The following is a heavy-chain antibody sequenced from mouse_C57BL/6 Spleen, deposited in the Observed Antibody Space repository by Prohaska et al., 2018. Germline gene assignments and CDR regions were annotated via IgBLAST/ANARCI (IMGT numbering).Heavy chain of an antibody. CDR3: ATSTTVDYLDD. Sequence: QQSGAELAQPGASVKLSCKSSGYTFTSYWMHWVQQRPVQGLEWIGYINPSSGYTKYNQKFKDKATLTADKSSSTAYMQLSSLTYEDSAVYYCATSTTVDYLDDWGQGTTLTVSS. D-gene: IGHD1-1*01. V-gene: IGHV1-7*01. CDR2: INPSSGYT. J-gene: IGHJ2*01. CDR1: GYTFTSYW.